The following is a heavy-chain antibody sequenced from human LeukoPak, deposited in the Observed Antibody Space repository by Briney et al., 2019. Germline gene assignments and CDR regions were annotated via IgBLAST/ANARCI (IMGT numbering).Heavy chain of an antibody. D-gene: IGHD3-16*01. J-gene: IGHJ6*02. CDR3: ATYTHWVAGDV. V-gene: IGHV3-7*01. CDR2: MNQDGSAK. Sequence: GGSLRLSCAASGFTVSSNYMNWVRQAPGKGLEWVANMNQDGSAKGYVDSVKGRFTISRDNARNSLYLQMSSLRPEDTAVYYCATYTHWVAGDVWGQGTTVTVSS. CDR1: GFTVSSNY.